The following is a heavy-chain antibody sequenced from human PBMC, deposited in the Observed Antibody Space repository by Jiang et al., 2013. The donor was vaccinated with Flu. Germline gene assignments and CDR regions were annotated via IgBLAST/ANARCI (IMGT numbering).Heavy chain of an antibody. Sequence: RQMPGKGLEWMGIIYPGDSDTRYSPSFQGQVTISADKSISTAYLQWSSLKASDTAMYYCARPLADYYDSSGSHLGAFDIWGQGTMVTVSS. CDR3: ARPLADYYDSSGSHLGAFDI. J-gene: IGHJ3*02. V-gene: IGHV5-51*01. D-gene: IGHD3-22*01. CDR2: IYPGDSDT.